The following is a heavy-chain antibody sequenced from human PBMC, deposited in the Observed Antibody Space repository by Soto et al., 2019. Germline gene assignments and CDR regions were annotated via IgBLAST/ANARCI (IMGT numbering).Heavy chain of an antibody. CDR2: IYYSGST. CDR3: ARHVRYFDWLSYFDY. V-gene: IGHV4-39*01. D-gene: IGHD3-9*01. J-gene: IGHJ4*02. Sequence: QLQQQESGPGLVKPSETLSLTCTVSGGSISSSSYYWGWIRQPPGKGLEWIGSIYYSGSTYYNPSLKSRVNISVDTSKNQFSLKLSSVTAADTAVYYCARHVRYFDWLSYFDYWGQGTLVTVSS. CDR1: GGSISSSSYY.